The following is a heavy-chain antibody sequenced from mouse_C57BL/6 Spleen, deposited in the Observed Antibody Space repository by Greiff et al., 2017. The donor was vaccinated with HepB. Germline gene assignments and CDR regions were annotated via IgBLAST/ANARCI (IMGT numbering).Heavy chain of an antibody. Sequence: VQLQESDAELVKPGASVKISCKVSGYTFTDHTIHWMKQRPEQGLEWIGYIYPRDGSTKYNEKFKGKATLTADKSSSTAYMQLNSLTSEDSAVYFCARWGWLLHPYFDYWGQGTTLTVSS. D-gene: IGHD2-3*01. V-gene: IGHV1-78*01. CDR3: ARWGWLLHPYFDY. CDR2: IYPRDGST. J-gene: IGHJ2*01. CDR1: GYTFTDHT.